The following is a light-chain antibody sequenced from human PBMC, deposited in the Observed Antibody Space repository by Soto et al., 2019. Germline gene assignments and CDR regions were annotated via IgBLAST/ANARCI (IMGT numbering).Light chain of an antibody. J-gene: IGLJ1*01. CDR3: CSYAGSNTYV. CDR1: SSDVGNYNS. V-gene: IGLV2-23*01. CDR2: EGT. Sequence: QSVLTQPASVSGSPGQSITISCTGTSSDVGNYNSVSWYQQHPGKAPKLMIYEGTRRPSGVSHRFSGSKSGNTASLTISGLQAEDEADYYCCSYAGSNTYVFGTGTKLTVL.